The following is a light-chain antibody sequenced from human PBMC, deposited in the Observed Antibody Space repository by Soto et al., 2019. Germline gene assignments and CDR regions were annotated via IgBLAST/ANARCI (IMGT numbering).Light chain of an antibody. CDR1: RSNIGKNA. V-gene: IGLV1-44*01. CDR3: PTWDDSLNARGV. J-gene: IGLJ3*02. Sequence: QSVLTQPPSASGTPGQRVTISCSGSRSNIGKNAVSWYQQFQGTAPKLLFYNNNQRPSGVPDRFSGSKSGTSASLAVSGVQSEDEADYYCPTWDDSLNARGVFGGGTKLTVL. CDR2: NNN.